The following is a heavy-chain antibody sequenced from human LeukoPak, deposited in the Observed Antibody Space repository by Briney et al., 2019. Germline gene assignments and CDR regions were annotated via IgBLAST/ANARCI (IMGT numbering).Heavy chain of an antibody. V-gene: IGHV5-51*01. CDR1: GYSFTSYW. CDR3: ASSTRVDTAMGKYYYYYGMDV. Sequence: GESLKISCKGSGYSFTSYWIGWVRQMPGKGLEWMGIIYPGDSDTRYSPSFQGQVTISADKSISTAYLQWSSLKASDTAMYYCASSTRVDTAMGKYYYYYGMDVWGQGTTVTVSS. D-gene: IGHD5-18*01. CDR2: IYPGDSDT. J-gene: IGHJ6*02.